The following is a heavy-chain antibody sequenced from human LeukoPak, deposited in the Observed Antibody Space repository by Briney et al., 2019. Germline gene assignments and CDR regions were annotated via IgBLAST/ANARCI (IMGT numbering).Heavy chain of an antibody. V-gene: IGHV3-7*01. J-gene: IGHJ6*03. CDR3: ARSGVVVAATKLYYYYYYMDV. CDR1: GFTFSSYM. Sequence: GGSLRLSCAASGFTFSSYMMTWVRQAPGKGLEWVANVKPDGGEKFYVDSVRGRFTISRDNAKNTLYLQMNSLRAEDTAVYYCARSGVVVAATKLYYYYYYMDVWGKGTTVTVSS. CDR2: VKPDGGEK. D-gene: IGHD2-15*01.